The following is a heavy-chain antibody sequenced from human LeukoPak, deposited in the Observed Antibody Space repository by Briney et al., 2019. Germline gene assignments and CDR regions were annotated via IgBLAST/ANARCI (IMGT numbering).Heavy chain of an antibody. D-gene: IGHD2-21*02. Sequence: ASVKVSCKVSGYALTELSMHWVRQAPGPGLEWMGGFDPADGETIYAQKFQGRVSMTEDTSADTAYMELTSLRSEDTAVYYCASGLGGTGSDKTEPFDYWGQGTRVTVSS. CDR3: ASGLGGTGSDKTEPFDY. J-gene: IGHJ4*02. CDR1: GYALTELS. CDR2: FDPADGET. V-gene: IGHV1-24*01.